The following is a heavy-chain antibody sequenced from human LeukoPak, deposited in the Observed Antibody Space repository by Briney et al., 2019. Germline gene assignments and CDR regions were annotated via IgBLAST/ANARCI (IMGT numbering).Heavy chain of an antibody. CDR1: GFTVSSNY. V-gene: IGHV3-66*01. J-gene: IGHJ4*02. CDR3: ARKTDSSGSGDY. CDR2: IYSGGNT. D-gene: IGHD3-22*01. Sequence: GGSLRLSCAASGFTVSSNYMSWVRQAPGKGLEWVSVIYSGGNTYYADSVKGRFTISRDNSKNTLFLQMNSLRADDTAVYYCARKTDSSGSGDYWGQGTLVTVSS.